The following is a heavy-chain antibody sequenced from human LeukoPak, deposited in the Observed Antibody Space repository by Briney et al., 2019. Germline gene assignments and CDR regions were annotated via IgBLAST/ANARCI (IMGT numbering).Heavy chain of an antibody. Sequence: SETLSLACAVSGGSISSFYWSWIRQPPGKGLEWIGYVFYTGDTNSNPSLKSRVTMSLDASKDQLSLRLSSVTAADTAVYYCTRNNWFDPWGQGTLVTVSS. CDR1: GGSISSFY. V-gene: IGHV4-59*12. J-gene: IGHJ5*02. CDR2: VFYTGDT. CDR3: TRNNWFDP.